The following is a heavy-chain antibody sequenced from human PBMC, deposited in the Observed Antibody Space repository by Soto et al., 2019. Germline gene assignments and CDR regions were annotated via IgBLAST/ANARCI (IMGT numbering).Heavy chain of an antibody. J-gene: IGHJ6*02. Sequence: QVQLVQSGAEVKEPGSSVRVSCKASGGTFDNFIMNWVRQTPGQGLEWMGGIVPMLGTPTYAEKFKGRVTSSATGSTSTMYLVVTRLISGDTAIYYCARNGPYSSALSQYAVLDVGGQGTKEIVSS. CDR1: GGTFDNFI. CDR2: IVPMLGTP. CDR3: ARNGPYSSALSQYAVLDV. D-gene: IGHD1-26*01. V-gene: IGHV1-69*01.